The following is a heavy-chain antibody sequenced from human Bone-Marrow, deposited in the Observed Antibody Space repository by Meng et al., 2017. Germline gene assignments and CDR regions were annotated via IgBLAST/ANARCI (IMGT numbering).Heavy chain of an antibody. CDR3: ARDEDISAAGKLFGDY. CDR1: GYTFTGYY. CDR2: INPNSGGT. V-gene: IGHV1-2*06. J-gene: IGHJ4*02. Sequence: ASVKVSCKASGYTFTGYYMHWVRQAPGQGLEWMGRINPNSGGTNYAQKFQGRVTMTRDTPISTAYMELGRLRSDDTAMYYCARDEDISAAGKLFGDYWGQGTLVTVSS. D-gene: IGHD6-25*01.